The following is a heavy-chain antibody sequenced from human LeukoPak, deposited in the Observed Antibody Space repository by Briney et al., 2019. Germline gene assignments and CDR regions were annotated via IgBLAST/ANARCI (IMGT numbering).Heavy chain of an antibody. Sequence: SETLSLTCTVSGGSISSYYWSWIRQPPGKGLEWIGYIYYSGSTNYNPSLKSRVTISVDTSKNQFSLKLSSVTAADTAVYYCARGTYCSSTSCPDYYYYGMDVWGQGTTVTVSS. J-gene: IGHJ6*02. D-gene: IGHD2-2*01. CDR1: GGSISSYY. CDR2: IYYSGST. CDR3: ARGTYCSSTSCPDYYYYGMDV. V-gene: IGHV4-59*01.